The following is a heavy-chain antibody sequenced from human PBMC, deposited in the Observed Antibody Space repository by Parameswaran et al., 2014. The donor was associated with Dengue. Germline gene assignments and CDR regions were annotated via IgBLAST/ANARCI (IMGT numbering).Heavy chain of an antibody. J-gene: IGHJ4*02. Sequence: VRQMPGKGLEWMGRIDPSDSYTNYSPSFQGHVTISADKSISTAYLQWSSLKASDTAMYYCARQPHYYDSSGYYREWGQGTLVTVSS. D-gene: IGHD3-22*01. CDR3: ARQPHYYDSSGYYRE. V-gene: IGHV5-10-1*01. CDR2: IDPSDSYT.